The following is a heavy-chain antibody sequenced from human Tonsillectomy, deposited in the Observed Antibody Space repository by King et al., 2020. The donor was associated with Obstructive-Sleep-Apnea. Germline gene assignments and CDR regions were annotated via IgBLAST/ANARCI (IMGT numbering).Heavy chain of an antibody. CDR1: GFTFSSYA. CDR2: ISYDGSNK. Sequence: AQLVESGGGVVQPGRSLRLSCAASGFTFSSYAMHWVRQAPGKGLEWVAVISYDGSNKYYADSVKGRFTISRDNSKNTLYLQMNSLRAEDTAVYYCARDRGSGSYLLYYYYYGMDVWGQGTTVTVSS. D-gene: IGHD3-10*01. V-gene: IGHV3-30*04. J-gene: IGHJ6*02. CDR3: ARDRGSGSYLLYYYYYGMDV.